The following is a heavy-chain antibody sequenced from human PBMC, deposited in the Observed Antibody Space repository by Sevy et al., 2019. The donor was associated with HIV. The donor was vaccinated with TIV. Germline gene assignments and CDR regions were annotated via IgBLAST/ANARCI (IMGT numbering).Heavy chain of an antibody. CDR2: IHSDDTT. CDR3: ARGKSGYGYALNY. J-gene: IGHJ4*02. D-gene: IGHD5-18*01. Sequence: GGSLRLSCAASGFTVNSNYMTWVRQAPGKGLEGVSVIHSDDTTYHADSVKDRLTISRDNFKNTLYLHMSSRIAEDTAVYYCARGKSGYGYALNYWGQGTLVTVSS. V-gene: IGHV3-66*01. CDR1: GFTVNSNY.